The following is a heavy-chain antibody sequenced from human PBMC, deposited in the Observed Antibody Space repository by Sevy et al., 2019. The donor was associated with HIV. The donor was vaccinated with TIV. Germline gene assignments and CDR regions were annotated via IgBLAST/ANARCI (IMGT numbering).Heavy chain of an antibody. J-gene: IGHJ4*02. CDR1: GFTFNDYY. V-gene: IGHV3-11*01. CDR2: ISNSGNTI. D-gene: IGHD6-13*01. Sequence: GGSLRLSCAASGFTFNDYYMTWIRQAPGKGLEWVSYISNSGNTIKYAGSVKGRFTISRDNAKNSLYLQMNSLRAEDTAVYYCAREVSSSRGDLDNWGQGTLVTVSS. CDR3: AREVSSSRGDLDN.